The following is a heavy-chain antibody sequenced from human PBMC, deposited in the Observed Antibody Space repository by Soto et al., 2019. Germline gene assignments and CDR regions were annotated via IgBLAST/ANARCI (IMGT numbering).Heavy chain of an antibody. CDR3: AREALTPTMVRGVIRLPDY. D-gene: IGHD3-10*01. CDR2: ISAYNGNT. Sequence: GASVKVSCKASGYTFTSYGISWVRQAPGQGLEWMGWISAYNGNTNYAQKLQGRVTMTTDTSTSTAYMELRSLRSDDTAVYYCAREALTPTMVRGVIRLPDYWGQGTLVTVSS. V-gene: IGHV1-18*01. CDR1: GYTFTSYG. J-gene: IGHJ4*02.